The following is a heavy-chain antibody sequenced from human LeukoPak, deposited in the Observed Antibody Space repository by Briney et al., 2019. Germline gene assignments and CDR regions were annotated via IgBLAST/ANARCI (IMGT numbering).Heavy chain of an antibody. CDR3: ARVDRELGYCSGGSCFHFDY. D-gene: IGHD2-15*01. CDR1: GYSISSGYY. Sequence: SETLSLTCTVSGYSISSGYYWSWIRQPPGKGLEWIGYIYHSGSTYYNPSLKSRVTISVDRSKNQFSLKLSSVTAADTAVYYCARVDRELGYCSGGSCFHFDYWGQGTLVTVSS. CDR2: IYHSGST. V-gene: IGHV4-38-2*02. J-gene: IGHJ4*02.